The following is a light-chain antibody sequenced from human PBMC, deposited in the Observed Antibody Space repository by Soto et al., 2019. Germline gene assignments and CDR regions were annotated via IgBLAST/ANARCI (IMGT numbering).Light chain of an antibody. Sequence: EMVLTQSPGTLSLSPGERVTLSCRASQSLSSSYLAWYQQKPGQAPSLLIYGASSRATGIPDRFTGSGSGTDFTLTISRLEPEDSAVYYCQQYGASLYPFGQGTKLEIK. CDR3: QQYGASLYP. J-gene: IGKJ2*01. CDR2: GAS. CDR1: QSLSSSY. V-gene: IGKV3-20*01.